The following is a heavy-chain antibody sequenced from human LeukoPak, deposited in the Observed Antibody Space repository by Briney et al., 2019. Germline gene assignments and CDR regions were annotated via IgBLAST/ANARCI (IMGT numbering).Heavy chain of an antibody. CDR2: IYPGDSDT. CDR3: ARPYDSSGYWGGFDY. V-gene: IGHV5-51*01. D-gene: IGHD3-22*01. CDR1: GYTFTSYW. Sequence: GESLKISCQAAGYTFTSYWIGWVRQMPGKGLEWMGIIYPGDSDTKYSPSFQGQVTISVDKSISTAYLQWSSLKASNTAMYYCARPYDSSGYWGGFDYWGQGTLVTVSS. J-gene: IGHJ4*02.